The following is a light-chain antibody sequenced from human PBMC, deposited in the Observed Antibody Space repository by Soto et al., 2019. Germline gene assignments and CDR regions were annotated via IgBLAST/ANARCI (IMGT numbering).Light chain of an antibody. CDR3: QQRSTT. CDR2: DAS. CDR1: QSVSSY. J-gene: IGKJ5*01. Sequence: EIVLTQSPATLSLSPGERATLSCRASQSVSSYLAWYQQKPGQAPRLLIYDASNKATSIPARFSGSGSGTDFTLTISSLEPEDFAVYYCQQRSTTFGQGTRLEIK. V-gene: IGKV3-11*01.